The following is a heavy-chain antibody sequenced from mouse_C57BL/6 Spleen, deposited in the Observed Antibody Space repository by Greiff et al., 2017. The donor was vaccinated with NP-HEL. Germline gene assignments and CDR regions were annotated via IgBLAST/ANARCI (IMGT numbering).Heavy chain of an antibody. CDR1: GFNIKNTY. Sequence: VQLQQSVAELVRPGASVKLSCTASGFNIKNTYMHWVKQRPEQGLEWIGRIDPANGNTKYAPKFQGKATITADPSSNTAYLQLSSLTSEDTAIYYCAKGATVGATNAMDYWGQGTSVTVSS. CDR3: AKGATVGATNAMDY. D-gene: IGHD1-1*01. V-gene: IGHV14-3*01. CDR2: IDPANGNT. J-gene: IGHJ4*01.